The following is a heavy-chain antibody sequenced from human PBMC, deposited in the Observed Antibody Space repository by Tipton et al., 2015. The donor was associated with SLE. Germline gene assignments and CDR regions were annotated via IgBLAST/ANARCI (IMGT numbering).Heavy chain of an antibody. CDR3: ARAPGSLMDV. J-gene: IGHJ6*02. V-gene: IGHV3-7*01. CDR1: GFTFSSFW. Sequence: SLRLSCVTSGFTFSSFWMTWVRRTPGKGLEWVANIAQDGSDKFYVNSVKGRFTISRDNAENSLYLQMNSLRVEDTAVYYCARAPGSLMDVWGQGTTVTVSS. CDR2: IAQDGSDK. D-gene: IGHD6-19*01.